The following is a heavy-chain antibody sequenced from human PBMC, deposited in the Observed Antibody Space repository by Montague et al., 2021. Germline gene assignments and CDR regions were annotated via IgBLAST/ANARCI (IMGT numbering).Heavy chain of an antibody. CDR1: GFTFSAYG. Sequence: SLRLSCAASGFTFSAYGMTWDRQAPGKGLEWVAVIHYDGAIYADSVKGRFTISRDDSKNMLYLQMKSLRAEDTALYYCVKGRSRLDYWGQGTLVTVSS. D-gene: IGHD6-13*01. J-gene: IGHJ4*02. V-gene: IGHV3-23*03. CDR3: VKGRSRLDY. CDR2: IHYDGAI.